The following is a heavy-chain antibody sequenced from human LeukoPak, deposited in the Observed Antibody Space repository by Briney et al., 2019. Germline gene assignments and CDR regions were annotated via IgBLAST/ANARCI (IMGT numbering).Heavy chain of an antibody. CDR1: GFTFSTYG. CDR3: ARGDYYGSGSYLFDY. CDR2: INQDGSEK. D-gene: IGHD3-10*01. V-gene: IGHV3-7*03. Sequence: GGSLRLSCAASGFTFSTYGMSWVRQAPGKGLEWVANINQDGSEKYHVDSVKGRFTISRDNADNSLYLQMNSLRADDTAVYYCARGDYYGSGSYLFDYWGQGTLVSVSS. J-gene: IGHJ4*02.